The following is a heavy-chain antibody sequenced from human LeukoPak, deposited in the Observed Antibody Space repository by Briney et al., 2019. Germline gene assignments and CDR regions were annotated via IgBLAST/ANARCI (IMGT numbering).Heavy chain of an antibody. CDR1: GNTFTSSR. Sequence: SVKVSCKASGNTFTSSRMHWVRQAPGQGLEWVGVINPDGGSTAYAQKFQGRVAMTRDTSTNTVYMDLASLTSEDTAAYYCTRDLVGPTGFAYWGQGTLVTVSS. CDR2: INPDGGST. D-gene: IGHD1-26*01. J-gene: IGHJ4*02. V-gene: IGHV1-46*01. CDR3: TRDLVGPTGFAY.